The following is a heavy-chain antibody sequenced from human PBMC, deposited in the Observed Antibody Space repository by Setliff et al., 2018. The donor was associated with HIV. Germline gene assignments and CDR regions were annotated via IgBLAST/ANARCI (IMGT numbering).Heavy chain of an antibody. CDR2: ISGYNGNT. Sequence: ASVKVSCKASGYTFTGYYMHWVRQAPGQGLEWMGWISGYNGNTNYAREFYGRVIMTTDISTSTAYMELRSLRSDDTAVYYCARVRLIFTMIVVVSGAFDIWGQGTMVTVSS. V-gene: IGHV1-18*04. CDR1: GYTFTGYY. J-gene: IGHJ3*02. CDR3: ARVRLIFTMIVVVSGAFDI. D-gene: IGHD3-22*01.